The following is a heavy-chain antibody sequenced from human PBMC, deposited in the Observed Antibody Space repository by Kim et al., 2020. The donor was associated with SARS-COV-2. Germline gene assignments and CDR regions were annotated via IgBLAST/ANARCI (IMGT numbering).Heavy chain of an antibody. CDR2: INHSGST. CDR3: ARGGPRMSGYYARWYFDL. V-gene: IGHV4-34*01. D-gene: IGHD3-22*01. J-gene: IGHJ2*01. CDR1: GGSFSGYY. Sequence: SETLSLTCAVYGGSFSGYYWSWIRQPPGKGLEWIGEINHSGSTNYNPSLKSRVTISVDTSKNQFSLKLSSVTAADTAVYYCARGGPRMSGYYARWYFDLWGRGTLVTVSS.